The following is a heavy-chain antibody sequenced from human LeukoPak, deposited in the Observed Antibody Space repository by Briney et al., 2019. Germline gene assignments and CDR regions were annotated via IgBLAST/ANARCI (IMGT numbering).Heavy chain of an antibody. CDR3: ARVYSRPSYCSSTSCYRQPYAFDI. J-gene: IGHJ3*02. D-gene: IGHD2-2*01. CDR1: GGSISSYY. CDR2: IYYSGST. Sequence: TPSETLPLTCTVSGGSISSYYWSWIRQPPGKGLEWIGYIYYSGSTNYNPSLKSRVTISVDTSKNQFSLKLSSVTAADTAVYYCARVYSRPSYCSSTSCYRQPYAFDIWGQGTMVTVSS. V-gene: IGHV4-59*12.